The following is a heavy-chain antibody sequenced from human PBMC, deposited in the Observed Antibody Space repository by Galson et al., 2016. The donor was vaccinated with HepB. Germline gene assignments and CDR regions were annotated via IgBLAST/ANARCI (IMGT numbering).Heavy chain of an antibody. D-gene: IGHD5-24*01. CDR3: VGRPFAKIDMATVFDI. Sequence: SVKVSCKASEDTFSSYAISWFRQAPGQGPEWMGGTIPIFGLTNYTQKFQGRVTITADKSSSTVYVDLSSLRSEDTAVYYCVGRPFAKIDMATVFDIWGQGTKVTVSS. J-gene: IGHJ3*02. CDR1: EDTFSSYA. V-gene: IGHV1-69*10. CDR2: TIPIFGLT.